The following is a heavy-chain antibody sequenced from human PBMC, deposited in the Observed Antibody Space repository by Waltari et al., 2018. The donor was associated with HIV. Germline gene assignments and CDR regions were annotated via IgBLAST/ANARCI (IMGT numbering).Heavy chain of an antibody. CDR3: AKGGASFGFDP. D-gene: IGHD1-26*01. J-gene: IGHJ5*02. CDR2: ITDTGIRT. Sequence: EVQLFESGGDLVQTGGSLRLSCLASGFTFNHYAMSWVRQAPGKGLEWVSGITDTGIRTHYADSVKGRFTISRDNSKNTLNLQMNSLRAEDTAVYYCAKGGASFGFDPWGQGTLVTVSS. CDR1: GFTFNHYA. V-gene: IGHV3-23*01.